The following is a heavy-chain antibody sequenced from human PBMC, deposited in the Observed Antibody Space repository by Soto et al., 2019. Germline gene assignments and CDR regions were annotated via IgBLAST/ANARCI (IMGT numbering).Heavy chain of an antibody. CDR1: GGTFSSYT. Sequence: SVKVSCKASGGTFSSYTISWVRQAPGQGLEWMGRIIPILGIANYAQKFQGRVTITADKSTSTAYMELSSLRSEDTAVYYCARSSSSRYYYYYMDVWGKGTTVTVSS. CDR2: IIPILGIA. V-gene: IGHV1-69*02. CDR3: ARSSSSRYYYYYMDV. J-gene: IGHJ6*03. D-gene: IGHD6-6*01.